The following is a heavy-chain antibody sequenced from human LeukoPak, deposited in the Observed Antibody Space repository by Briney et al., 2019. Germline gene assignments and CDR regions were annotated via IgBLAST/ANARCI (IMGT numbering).Heavy chain of an antibody. D-gene: IGHD6-13*01. V-gene: IGHV4-59*01. CDR2: SGST. J-gene: IGHJ5*02. CDR1: GGSISSYY. Sequence: SETLSLTCTVSGGSISSYYWSWIRQPPGKGLEWIGYSGSTNYNPSLKSRVTISVDTSKNHFSLKLSSVTAADTAVYYCARGGGYSSSWWNLDWFDPWGQGTLVTVSS. CDR3: ARGGGYSSSWWNLDWFDP.